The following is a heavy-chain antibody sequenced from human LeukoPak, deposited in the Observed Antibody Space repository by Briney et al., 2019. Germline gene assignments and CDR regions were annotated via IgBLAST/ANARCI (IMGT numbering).Heavy chain of an antibody. CDR3: AKELRWDIVVVPASGGFDY. V-gene: IGHV3-23*01. CDR2: ISASGGST. D-gene: IGHD2-2*01. J-gene: IGHJ4*02. Sequence: GGSLRLSCAASGFTFSSYAMSWVRQAPGKGLEWVSAISASGGSTYYADSVKGRFTISRDNSKNTLYLQMNSLRAEDTAVYYCAKELRWDIVVVPASGGFDYWGEGTLVTVSS. CDR1: GFTFSSYA.